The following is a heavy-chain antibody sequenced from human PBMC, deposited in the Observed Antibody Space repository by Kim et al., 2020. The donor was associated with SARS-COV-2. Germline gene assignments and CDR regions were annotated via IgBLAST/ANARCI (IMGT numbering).Heavy chain of an antibody. CDR3: ARVQITPNYYDSSGYWDDAFDI. V-gene: IGHV1-46*01. Sequence: ASVKVSCKASGYTFTSYYMHWVRQAPGQGLEWMGIINPSGGSTSYAQKFQGRVTMTRDTSTSTVYMELSSLRSEDTAVYYCARVQITPNYYDSSGYWDDAFDIWGQGTMVTVSS. CDR1: GYTFTSYY. D-gene: IGHD3-22*01. CDR2: INPSGGST. J-gene: IGHJ3*02.